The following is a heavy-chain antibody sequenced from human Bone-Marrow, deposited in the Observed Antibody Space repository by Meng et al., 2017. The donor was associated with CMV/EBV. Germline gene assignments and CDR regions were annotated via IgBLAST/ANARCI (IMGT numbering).Heavy chain of an antibody. CDR2: ISSSSSYI. J-gene: IGHJ6*02. CDR3: AKDSPAARRNYYGMDV. D-gene: IGHD6-6*01. Sequence: GESLKISCAASGFTFSSYSMNWVRQAPGKGLEWVSSISSSSSYIYYADSVKGRFTISRDNAKNSLYLQMNSLRAEDTAVYYCAKDSPAARRNYYGMDVWGQGTTVTVSS. CDR1: GFTFSSYS. V-gene: IGHV3-21*04.